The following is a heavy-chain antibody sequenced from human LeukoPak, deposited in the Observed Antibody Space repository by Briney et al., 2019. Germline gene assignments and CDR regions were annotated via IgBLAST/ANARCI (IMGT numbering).Heavy chain of an antibody. J-gene: IGHJ4*02. Sequence: APVKVSCKASGYTFTSYDINWVRQATGQGLEWMGWMNPNRGNTGYAQKFQGRVTMTRNTSISTAYMELSSLRSEDAAVYYCARGGEVATVDYWGQGTLVTVSS. CDR2: MNPNRGNT. CDR1: GYTFTSYD. D-gene: IGHD5-12*01. V-gene: IGHV1-8*01. CDR3: ARGGEVATVDY.